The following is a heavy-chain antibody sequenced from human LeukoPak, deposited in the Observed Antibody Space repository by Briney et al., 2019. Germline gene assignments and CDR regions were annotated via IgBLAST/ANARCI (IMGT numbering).Heavy chain of an antibody. CDR3: ASLTRLSTSPDRYYLDY. CDR2: IYTSGGT. CDR1: GDSISSYY. Sequence: SETLSLTCTVSGDSISSYYWSWIRQPPGKGLEWIGYIYTSGGTNYIPSLKGRVTISIDTSKNQFSLKLSSVTAADSAVYSCASLTRLSTSPDRYYLDYWGQGTLVTVSS. J-gene: IGHJ4*02. V-gene: IGHV4-4*09. D-gene: IGHD6-6*01.